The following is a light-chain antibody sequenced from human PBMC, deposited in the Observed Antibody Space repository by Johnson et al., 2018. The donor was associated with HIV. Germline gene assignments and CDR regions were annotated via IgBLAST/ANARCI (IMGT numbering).Light chain of an antibody. CDR3: AAWDDSLNGRYV. J-gene: IGLJ1*01. CDR1: SSNIGNNY. V-gene: IGLV1-51*01. CDR2: DNN. Sequence: QSVLTQPPSVSAAPGQKVTISCSGNSSNIGNNYVSWYQQLPGTAPKLLIYDNNKRPSGIPDRFSGSKSGTSASLAISGLQAEDEADYYCAAWDDSLNGRYVFGTGTKVTVL.